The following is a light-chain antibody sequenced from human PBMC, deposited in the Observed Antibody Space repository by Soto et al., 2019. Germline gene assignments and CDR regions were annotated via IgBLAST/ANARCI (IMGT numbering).Light chain of an antibody. CDR2: AAS. CDR3: QQSYSSSIT. V-gene: IGKV1-39*01. J-gene: IGKJ5*01. CDR1: QTISSY. Sequence: QMTQSPSSLSASLGDRVTITCRASQTISSYLNWYQQKPGRAPKLLIYAASNLESGVPSRFSGSGSGTDFTLTISSLHPDDLATYYCQQSYSSSITFGQGTRLEIK.